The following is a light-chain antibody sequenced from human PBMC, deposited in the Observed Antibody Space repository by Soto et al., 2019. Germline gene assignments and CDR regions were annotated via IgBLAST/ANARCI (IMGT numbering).Light chain of an antibody. J-gene: IGLJ2*01. CDR3: CSYAGSYTFVI. CDR2: DVN. CDR1: SNDVGGYNY. V-gene: IGLV2-11*01. Sequence: SVLTQPRSVSGSPGQSIPISCTGTSNDVGGYNYVSWYQQHPGKAPKLLIYDVNKRPSRVPDRFSGSKSGNTASLTISGLQAEDEADYHCCSYAGSYTFVIFGGGTKVTVL.